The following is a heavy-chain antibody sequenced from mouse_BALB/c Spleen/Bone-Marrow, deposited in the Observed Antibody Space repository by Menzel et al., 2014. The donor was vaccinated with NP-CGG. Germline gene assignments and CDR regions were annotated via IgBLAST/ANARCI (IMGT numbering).Heavy chain of an antibody. CDR2: IYPGGGDT. CDR3: ERRVKGTYGYFEA. J-gene: IGHJ1*01. D-gene: IGHD1-3*01. V-gene: IGHV1-80*01. Sequence: QVQLQQSGAELVRPGSSVKISCKASGYAFSSYWMNWVKQRPGQGLEWIGQIYPGGGDTNYNGKFKGKATLTADKSSSTAYRHLSSLTSEASAVYFGERRVKGTYGYFEAGGAGTRSPSPQ. CDR1: GYAFSSYW.